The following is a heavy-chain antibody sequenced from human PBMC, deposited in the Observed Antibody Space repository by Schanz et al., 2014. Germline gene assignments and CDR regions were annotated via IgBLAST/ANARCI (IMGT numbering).Heavy chain of an antibody. CDR3: ARGQRRTIGRPFGP. V-gene: IGHV1-8*02. Sequence: QVQVVQSGAEVKKPGASVKVSCKASGYTFTDYGVIWVRQAPGQGPEWMGWMQPDSGKTHYAEKFQGRVAMTRDVSISTAYMELSSLASEDTAVYYCARGQRRTIGRPFGPWGQGTLVNVSS. D-gene: IGHD6-25*01. J-gene: IGHJ5*02. CDR2: MQPDSGKT. CDR1: GYTFTDYG.